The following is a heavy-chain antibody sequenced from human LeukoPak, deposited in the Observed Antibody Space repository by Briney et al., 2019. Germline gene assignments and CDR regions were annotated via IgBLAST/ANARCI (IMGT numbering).Heavy chain of an antibody. D-gene: IGHD1-26*01. J-gene: IGHJ3*02. CDR2: ISGSGGST. CDR1: GFTFSSYA. V-gene: IGHV3-23*01. CDR3: ASPPYSGSYYAEGDAFDI. Sequence: GGSLRLSCAASGFTFSSYAMSWVRQAPGKGLEWVSAISGSGGSTYYADSAKGRFTISRDNSKNTLYLQMNSLRAEDTAVYYCASPPYSGSYYAEGDAFDIWGQGTMVTVSS.